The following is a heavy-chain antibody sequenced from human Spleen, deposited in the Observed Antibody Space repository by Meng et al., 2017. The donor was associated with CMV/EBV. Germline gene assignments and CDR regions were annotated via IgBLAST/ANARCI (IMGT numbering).Heavy chain of an antibody. CDR1: GFIFNDYY. V-gene: IGHV3-11*01. J-gene: IGHJ6*02. CDR3: ASSGVGYCSSTSCYTAPYYYGMDV. Sequence: SLKISCAASGFIFNDYYMTWIRQSPGKGLEWVSYISSSGSTIYYADSVKGRFTISRDNAKNSLYLQMNSLRAEDTAVYYCASSGVGYCSSTSCYTAPYYYGMDVWGQGTTVTVSS. D-gene: IGHD2-2*02. CDR2: ISSSGSTI.